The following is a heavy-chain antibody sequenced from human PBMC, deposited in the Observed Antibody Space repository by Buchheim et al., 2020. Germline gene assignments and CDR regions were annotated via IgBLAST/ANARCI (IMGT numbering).Heavy chain of an antibody. V-gene: IGHV4-59*01. CDR2: IYYSGST. Sequence: QVQLQESGPGLVKPSETLSLTCTVSGGSISSYYWSWIRQPPGKGLEWIGYIYYSGSTNYNPSLKSRVTISVDTSKNQFSLNLSSVTAADTAVYYCTRAHCSGGGCYTYYGMDVWGQGTT. CDR1: GGSISSYY. CDR3: TRAHCSGGGCYTYYGMDV. J-gene: IGHJ6*02. D-gene: IGHD2-15*01.